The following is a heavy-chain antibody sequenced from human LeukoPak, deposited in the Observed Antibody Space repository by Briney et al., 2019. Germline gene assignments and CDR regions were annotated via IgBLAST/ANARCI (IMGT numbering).Heavy chain of an antibody. D-gene: IGHD3-9*01. CDR3: ARTPQGDNYFDY. Sequence: SETLSLTCTVSGGSISSYYWSWIRQPAGKGLEWIGRIYTSGSTNYNPSLKSRVTMSVDTSKNQFSLMMTSVTAADTAVFYCARTPQGDNYFDYWGQGHLVTVSS. CDR2: IYTSGST. V-gene: IGHV4-4*07. CDR1: GGSISSYY. J-gene: IGHJ4*02.